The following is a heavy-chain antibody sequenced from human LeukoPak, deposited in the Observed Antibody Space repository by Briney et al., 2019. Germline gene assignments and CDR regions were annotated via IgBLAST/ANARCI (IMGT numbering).Heavy chain of an antibody. Sequence: SETLSLTCTASGGSINSTSYYWGWIRQPPGKGLEWIGSIYYSGSTYYNPSLRSRVTISVDTSKNQFSLKLTSVTAADTAVYYSARHDSSGYYRPLDYWGQGTLVTVSS. CDR2: IYYSGST. J-gene: IGHJ4*02. CDR1: GGSINSTSYY. CDR3: ARHDSSGYYRPLDY. V-gene: IGHV4-39*01. D-gene: IGHD3-22*01.